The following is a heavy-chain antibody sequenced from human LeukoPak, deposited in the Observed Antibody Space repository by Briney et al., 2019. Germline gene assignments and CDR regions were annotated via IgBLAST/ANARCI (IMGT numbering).Heavy chain of an antibody. D-gene: IGHD2-15*01. V-gene: IGHV3-21*01. CDR2: IGSSSRYI. Sequence: GGSLRLSCAASGFTFNIYTMAWVRQAPGKGLEWVSSIGSSSRYIYYADSVKGRFTISRDNDKNSVYLQMNSLRAEDTAVYYCARDCSSSAFDIWGQGTMVTVSS. J-gene: IGHJ3*02. CDR3: ARDCSSSAFDI. CDR1: GFTFNIYT.